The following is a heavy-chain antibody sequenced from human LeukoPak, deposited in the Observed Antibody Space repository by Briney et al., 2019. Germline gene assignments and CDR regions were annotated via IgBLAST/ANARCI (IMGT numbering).Heavy chain of an antibody. CDR3: ARDLVMGISVAYGKDY. CDR2: TWYDGSKK. V-gene: IGHV3-33*01. Sequence: VWALILSCAWTGVTFSSYGMHWVGQAPSKGLDWEAVTWYDGSKKYYADSVQGRFPISRDNSKHPLALQMNRLRAEDPAVYYCARDLVMGISVAYGKDYWGQGTLGTVSS. CDR1: GVTFSSYG. D-gene: IGHD6-19*01. J-gene: IGHJ4*02.